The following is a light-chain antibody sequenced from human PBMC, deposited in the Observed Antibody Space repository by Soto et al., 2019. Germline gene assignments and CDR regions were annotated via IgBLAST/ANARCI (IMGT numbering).Light chain of an antibody. V-gene: IGKV1-12*01. Sequence: DIQMTQSPSSVSASVGDRVTITCRARQDISRWLVWYQQKPGKAPKLLIYTASTLQSGVQSRFSGSGSGTDFTLTISGLQSEDFATYYCLQANSFPLTFGGGTRVEI. CDR3: LQANSFPLT. CDR1: QDISRW. CDR2: TAS. J-gene: IGKJ4*01.